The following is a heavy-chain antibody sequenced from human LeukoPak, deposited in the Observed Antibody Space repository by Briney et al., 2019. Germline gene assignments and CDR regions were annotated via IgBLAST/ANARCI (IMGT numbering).Heavy chain of an antibody. D-gene: IGHD1-26*01. V-gene: IGHV7-4-1*02. CDR2: INTNTGNP. Sequence: GASVKVSCKASGYTFTSYAMNWVRQAPGQGLEWMGWINTNTGNPTYAQGFTGRFVFSLDTSVSTAYLQISSLEAEDTAVYYCARDIRTVGATTFDYWGQGTLVTVSS. CDR1: GYTFTSYA. CDR3: ARDIRTVGATTFDY. J-gene: IGHJ4*02.